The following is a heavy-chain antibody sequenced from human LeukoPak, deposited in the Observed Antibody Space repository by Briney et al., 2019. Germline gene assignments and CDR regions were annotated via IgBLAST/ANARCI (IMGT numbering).Heavy chain of an antibody. CDR2: INSSSSYI. D-gene: IGHD2-15*01. V-gene: IGHV3-21*01. J-gene: IGHJ5*02. CDR1: GFTFSSYS. CDR3: ARDPDPIVVVVAATGDP. Sequence: PGGSLRLSCAASGFTFSSYSMNWVRQAPGKGLEWVSSINSSSSYIYYADSVKGRFTISRDNAKNSLYLQMNSLRAEDTAVYYCARDPDPIVVVVAATGDPWGQGTLVTVSS.